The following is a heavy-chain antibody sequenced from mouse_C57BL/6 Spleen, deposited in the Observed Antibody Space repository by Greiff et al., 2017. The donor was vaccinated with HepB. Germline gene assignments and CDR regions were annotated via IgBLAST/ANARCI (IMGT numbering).Heavy chain of an antibody. CDR3: ARERRYGNYGGSDY. CDR2: INYDGSST. Sequence: EVQVVESEGGLVQPGSSMKLSCTASGFTFSDYYMAWVRQVPEKGLEWVANINYDGSSTYYLDSLKSRFIISRDNAKNILYLQMSSLKSEDTATYYCARERRYGNYGGSDYWGQGTTLTVSS. D-gene: IGHD2-10*02. CDR1: GFTFSDYY. V-gene: IGHV5-16*01. J-gene: IGHJ2*01.